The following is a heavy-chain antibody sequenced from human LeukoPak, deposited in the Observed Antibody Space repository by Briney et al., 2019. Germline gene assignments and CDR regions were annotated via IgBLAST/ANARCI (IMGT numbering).Heavy chain of an antibody. V-gene: IGHV3-23*01. CDR1: GFTFDDYG. J-gene: IGHJ5*02. CDR3: ARGYSSLDP. Sequence: PGGSLRLSCAASGFTFDDYGMSWVRQAPGKGLEWVSGISSTGGSTYYADSVKGRFTISRDNSKNTLYLQMNSLTAEDTAVYYCARGYSSLDPWGQGTLVTVSS. CDR2: ISSTGGST. D-gene: IGHD6-19*01.